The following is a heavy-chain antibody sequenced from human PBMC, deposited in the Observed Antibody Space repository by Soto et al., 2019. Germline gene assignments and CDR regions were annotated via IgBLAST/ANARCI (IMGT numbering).Heavy chain of an antibody. Sequence: ASVKVSCKASGYTFTSYGISWVRQAPGQGLEWMGWISAYNGNTNYAQKLQGRVTMTTDTSTSTAYMELRSPRSDDTAVYYCARDYDILTVVGPWGQGSLVTVSS. D-gene: IGHD3-9*01. J-gene: IGHJ5*02. V-gene: IGHV1-18*01. CDR3: ARDYDILTVVGP. CDR2: ISAYNGNT. CDR1: GYTFTSYG.